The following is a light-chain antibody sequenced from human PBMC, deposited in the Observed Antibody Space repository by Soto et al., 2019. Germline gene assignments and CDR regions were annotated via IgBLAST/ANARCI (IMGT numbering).Light chain of an antibody. CDR3: QQYGSSQMYT. CDR2: GAS. CDR1: QSVSTN. Sequence: RVMTQSPATLSLSPGERATLSCRASQSVSTNVAWYQQKPGQAPRLLIYGASTRATDIPARFSGSGSGTDFTLTICRLEPEDFAVYYCQQYGSSQMYTFGQGTKLEIK. V-gene: IGKV3-20*01. J-gene: IGKJ2*01.